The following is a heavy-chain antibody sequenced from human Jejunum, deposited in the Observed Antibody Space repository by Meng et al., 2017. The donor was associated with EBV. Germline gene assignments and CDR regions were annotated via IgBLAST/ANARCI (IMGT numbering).Heavy chain of an antibody. Sequence: VQLVQSGGEVKKPGASMKVSCKASAYTFAGYYMHWVRQAPGQGLEWMGRINPNSGGANYAQKFQGRVTMTRDTSISTAYMELSRLRSDDTAVYYCAREGLVGDLRYFDLWGRGTLVTVSS. CDR2: INPNSGGA. CDR1: AYTFAGYY. CDR3: AREGLVGDLRYFDL. D-gene: IGHD3-16*01. J-gene: IGHJ2*01. V-gene: IGHV1-2*06.